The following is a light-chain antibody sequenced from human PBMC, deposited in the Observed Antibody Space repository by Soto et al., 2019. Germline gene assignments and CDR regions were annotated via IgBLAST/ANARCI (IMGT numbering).Light chain of an antibody. CDR1: SSNIGSNT. V-gene: IGLV1-44*01. CDR2: SNN. CDR3: AAWDDSLNGWV. Sequence: QSVLTQPPSASGTPGQRVTISCSGSSSNIGSNTVNWYQQIPGTAPKLLIHSNNQRPSGVPDRFSGSKSGTSASLAISGLQSEDEADYYCAAWDDSLNGWVFGGGTKLTVL. J-gene: IGLJ3*02.